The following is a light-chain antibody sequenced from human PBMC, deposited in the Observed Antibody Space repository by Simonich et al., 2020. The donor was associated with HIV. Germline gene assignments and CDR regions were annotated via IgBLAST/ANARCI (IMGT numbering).Light chain of an antibody. CDR3: QQSYSTPPYT. V-gene: IGKV1-39*01. J-gene: IGKJ2*01. Sequence: DIQMTQSPSTLSSSVGDRVTIPCRASQNIDSLLAWYQQKPGKAPKILIYAASSLQSGVPSRFSGIGSGTDFTLTISSLQPEDFATYYCQQSYSTPPYTFGQGTKLEIK. CDR1: QNIDSL. CDR2: AAS.